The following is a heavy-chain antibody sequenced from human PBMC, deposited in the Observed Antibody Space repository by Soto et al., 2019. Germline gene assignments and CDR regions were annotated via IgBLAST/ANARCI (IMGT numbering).Heavy chain of an antibody. CDR2: IYPDDADT. J-gene: IGHJ4*02. Sequence: GESLKISCQASGYTFTNYWIAWVRQMSGKGLEWVGVIYPDDADTTYGPTFQGQVTISADKSLNTAYLQWSSLEVSDTAMYFCARSIYGTGGYYSDYWGQGTPVTVSS. CDR3: ARSIYGTGGYYSDY. D-gene: IGHD3-10*01. V-gene: IGHV5-51*01. CDR1: GYTFTNYW.